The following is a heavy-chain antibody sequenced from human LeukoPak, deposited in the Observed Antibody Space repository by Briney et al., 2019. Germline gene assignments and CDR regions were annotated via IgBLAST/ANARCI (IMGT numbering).Heavy chain of an antibody. CDR3: AREGPRGNSQFDY. J-gene: IGHJ4*02. Sequence: GGSLRLSCAASGFTXXSXXMHWVRQAPGKGLEXXXLXXYDXXXXXXXXXXXXXXXISXXNSKNTLYLQMNSLRAEDTAVYYCAREGPRGNSQFDYWGQGTLVTVSS. V-gene: IGHV3-33*01. CDR2: XXYDXXXX. D-gene: IGHD2/OR15-2a*01. CDR1: GFTXXSXX.